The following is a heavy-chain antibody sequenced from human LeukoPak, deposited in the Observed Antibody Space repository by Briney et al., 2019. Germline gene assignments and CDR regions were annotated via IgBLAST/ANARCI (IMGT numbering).Heavy chain of an antibody. CDR3: ARDEAWEVPYYFDY. J-gene: IGHJ4*01. D-gene: IGHD1-26*01. CDR1: GYIYTSFG. V-gene: IGHV1-18*01. Sequence: ASVKVSCKASGYIYTSFGISWVRQAPGQGLEWVGGISGYSGKTQYAQKIEDRLTMTTNTSTGTAYMELRSLRSDDTPVYYCARDEAWEVPYYFDYWGQGTLITVSS. CDR2: ISGYSGKT.